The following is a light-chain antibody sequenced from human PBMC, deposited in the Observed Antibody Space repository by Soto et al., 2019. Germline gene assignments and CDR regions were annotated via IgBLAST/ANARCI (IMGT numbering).Light chain of an antibody. CDR1: SSDVGGYNY. J-gene: IGLJ1*01. Sequence: QSVLTQPRSVSGSPGQSVTISCTGTSSDVGGYNYVSWYQQHPGKAPKLMIYDVSKRPSGVPDRFSGSKSGNTASLTISGLQAEYDADYYCCSYAGSYKGYVFGTGTKVTVL. CDR3: CSYAGSYKGYV. CDR2: DVS. V-gene: IGLV2-11*01.